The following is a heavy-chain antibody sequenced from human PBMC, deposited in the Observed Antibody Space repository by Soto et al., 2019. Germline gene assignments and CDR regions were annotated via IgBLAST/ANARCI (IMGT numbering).Heavy chain of an antibody. Sequence: GGSLRLSCAASGFTFSSYAMHWVRQAPGKGLEWVAVISYDGSNKYYADSVKGRFTISRDNSKNTLYLQMNSLRAEDTAVYYCARDSLFFFKDIVVVPAAIREIYYYGMDVWGQGTTVTVSS. CDR3: ARDSLFFFKDIVVVPAAIREIYYYGMDV. CDR2: ISYDGSNK. CDR1: GFTFSSYA. J-gene: IGHJ6*02. V-gene: IGHV3-30-3*01. D-gene: IGHD2-2*01.